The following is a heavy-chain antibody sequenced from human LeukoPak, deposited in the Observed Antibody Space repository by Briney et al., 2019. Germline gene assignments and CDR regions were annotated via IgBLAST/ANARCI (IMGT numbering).Heavy chain of an antibody. CDR3: SRDRTLKTAIVD. CDR1: GFTFSTYW. CDR2: IHSDGRST. D-gene: IGHD5-18*01. Sequence: QTGGSLRLSCAASGFTFSTYWMQWLRQAPGKGRVCVSHIHSDGRSTSYADSVNGRFTISRDNAKNTLYLQMSSLGADAAAAYYYSRDRTLKTAIVDWGQGTPVTVSS. J-gene: IGHJ4*02. V-gene: IGHV3-74*01.